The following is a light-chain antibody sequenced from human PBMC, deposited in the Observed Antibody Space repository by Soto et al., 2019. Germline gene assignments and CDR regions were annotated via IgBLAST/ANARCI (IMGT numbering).Light chain of an antibody. CDR2: DAS. CDR3: QQYNTYST. CDR1: QSISSW. Sequence: DIQNTQSPSTLSASLGDRVTITCRASQSISSWLAWYQQKPGKAPKLLIYDASSLEGGVPSRFSGSGSGTEFTLTISSLQPDDFATYYCQQYNTYSTFGQGTKVDIK. V-gene: IGKV1-5*01. J-gene: IGKJ1*01.